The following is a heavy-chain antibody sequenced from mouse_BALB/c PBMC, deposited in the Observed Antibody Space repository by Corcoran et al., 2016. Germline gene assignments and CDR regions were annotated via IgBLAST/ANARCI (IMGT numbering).Heavy chain of an antibody. CDR3: AKTGKITGTQGYNWFDP. D-gene: IGHD4-1*01. CDR2: INAGNGNT. CDR1: GYTFTSYA. Sequence: QVQLVQSGAEVKKPGASVKVSCKASGYTFTSYAMHWVRQAPGQRLEWMGWINAGNGNTKYSQKFQGRVTITRDTSASTAYMELSSPRSEATAVYYCAKTGKITGTQGYNWFDPWGQGTLVTVSS. V-gene: IGHV1-66*01. J-gene: IGHJ4*01.